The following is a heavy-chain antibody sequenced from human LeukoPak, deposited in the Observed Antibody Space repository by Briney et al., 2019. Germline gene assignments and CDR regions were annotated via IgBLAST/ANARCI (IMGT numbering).Heavy chain of an antibody. CDR1: GGSISSYY. V-gene: IGHV4-59*01. J-gene: IGHJ6*02. CDR2: IYYSGST. CDR3: ARDGGYSYGWKDYYYYGMDV. D-gene: IGHD5-18*01. Sequence: SETLSFTCTVSGGSISSYYWSWIRQPPGKGLEWIGYIYYSGSTNYNPSLKSRVTISVDTSKNQFSLKLSSVTAADTAVYYCARDGGYSYGWKDYYYYGMDVWGQGTTVTVSS.